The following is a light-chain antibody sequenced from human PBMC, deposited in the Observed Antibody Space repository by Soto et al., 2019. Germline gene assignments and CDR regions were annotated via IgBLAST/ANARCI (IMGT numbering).Light chain of an antibody. CDR1: QSVGSN. Sequence: EVVMTQSPATLSVSPGERATLSCRASQSVGSNLAWYQQKPGQIPRLLIYGASTRITGIPARFSGSGSGTEFTLTISSLQSEDFAVYSCQHYIDWRRTFGKGTKVDIK. CDR3: QHYIDWRRT. V-gene: IGKV3-15*01. CDR2: GAS. J-gene: IGKJ1*01.